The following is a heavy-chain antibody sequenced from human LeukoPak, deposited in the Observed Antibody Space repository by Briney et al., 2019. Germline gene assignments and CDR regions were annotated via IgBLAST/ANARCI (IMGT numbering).Heavy chain of an antibody. J-gene: IGHJ3*01. D-gene: IGHD2-2*01. CDR2: IYSDGST. Sequence: PGGSLRLSCTASGFTVSSNYISWVRQAPGKGLEWVSVIYSDGSTYYADSVKGRFTISRDNSYNTLYLQMNSLRAEDTAVYYCARAVGGLTDAFDVWGQGTMVTVSS. CDR3: ARAVGGLTDAFDV. V-gene: IGHV3-53*01. CDR1: GFTVSSNY.